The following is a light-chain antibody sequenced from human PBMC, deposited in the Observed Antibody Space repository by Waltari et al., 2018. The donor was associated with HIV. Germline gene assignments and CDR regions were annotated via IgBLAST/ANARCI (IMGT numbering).Light chain of an antibody. CDR3: VSYTERDTFLL. CDR1: SNDIGTYNF. CDR2: DVT. V-gene: IGLV2-8*01. Sequence: QSALTQPPSASGSPGQSVAISCTGSSNDIGTYNFVSWYQHHPGKAPTLLIYDVTRRPPGIPDRFSGTKSGYTASLTVSDLQVEDEADYYCVSYTERDTFLLFGGGTKLAV. J-gene: IGLJ2*01.